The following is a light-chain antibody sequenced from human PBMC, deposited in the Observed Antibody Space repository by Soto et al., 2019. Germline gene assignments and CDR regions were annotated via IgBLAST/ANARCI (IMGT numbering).Light chain of an antibody. Sequence: IQLTQSPSSLSASVGDRITITFQASQDINNFLNWYQQKPGEAPKVLIYDASNLEAGVPSRFSGSGSGTDFTFTISSLKPEDIATYYCQQYDNLPITFAQGTRLAIK. J-gene: IGKJ5*01. CDR2: DAS. CDR1: QDINNF. CDR3: QQYDNLPIT. V-gene: IGKV1-33*01.